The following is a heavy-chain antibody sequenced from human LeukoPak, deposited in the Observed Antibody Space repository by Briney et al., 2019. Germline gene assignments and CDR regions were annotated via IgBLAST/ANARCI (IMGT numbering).Heavy chain of an antibody. CDR3: ARAFRRSDF. Sequence: GGSLTLSCAASGFTFSSYSMNWVRQAPGEGLEWVSSISSSSSYIYYADPVKGRFPISRNNAMNSVYLQMNSLRAEDTSVYYCARAFRRSDFWGQGTLVTVSS. J-gene: IGHJ4*02. V-gene: IGHV3-21*01. CDR1: GFTFSSYS. D-gene: IGHD3-3*01. CDR2: ISSSSSYI.